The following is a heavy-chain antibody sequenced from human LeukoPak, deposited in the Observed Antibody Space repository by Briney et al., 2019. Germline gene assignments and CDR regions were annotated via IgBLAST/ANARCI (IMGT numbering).Heavy chain of an antibody. Sequence: GGSLRLSCAASGFTFSSYEMNWVRQAPGKRLEWVSYIGTSDSSTYYADSVKGRFTIPRDNAKNSLYLQMNSLRAEDTAVYYCARYGDSSVYYSADAFDIWGQGTMVTVSS. CDR3: ARYGDSSVYYSADAFDI. V-gene: IGHV3-48*03. J-gene: IGHJ3*02. CDR1: GFTFSSYE. D-gene: IGHD3-22*01. CDR2: IGTSDSST.